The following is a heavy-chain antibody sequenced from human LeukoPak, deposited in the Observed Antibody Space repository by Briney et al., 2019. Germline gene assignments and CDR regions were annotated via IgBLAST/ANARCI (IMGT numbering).Heavy chain of an antibody. CDR3: ARGRPRSGYYPFDY. CDR2: IYYSGST. D-gene: IGHD3-3*01. CDR1: GGSNSSYY. J-gene: IGHJ4*02. V-gene: IGHV4-59*01. Sequence: SETLSLTCTVSGGSNSSYYWSWIRQPPGKGLEWIGYIYYSGSTNYNPSLKSRVTISVDTSKNQFSLKLSSVTAADTAVYYCARGRPRSGYYPFDYWGQGTLVTVSS.